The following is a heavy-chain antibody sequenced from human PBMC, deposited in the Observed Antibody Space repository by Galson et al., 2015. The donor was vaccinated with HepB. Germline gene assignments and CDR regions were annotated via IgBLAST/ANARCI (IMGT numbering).Heavy chain of an antibody. D-gene: IGHD3-22*01. CDR2: IYPRDSDT. V-gene: IGHV5-51*01. J-gene: IGHJ4*02. Sequence: SGAEVKKPGESLKISCKGSGYGFSSYRIAWVRQMPGKGLEWMGIIYPRDSDTRYSPSFQGQVTISADKSISTAYLQWSSLKASDTAIYHCARHSYDSSGAEYYFDYWGQGTLVTVSS. CDR3: ARHSYDSSGAEYYFDY. CDR1: GYGFSSYR.